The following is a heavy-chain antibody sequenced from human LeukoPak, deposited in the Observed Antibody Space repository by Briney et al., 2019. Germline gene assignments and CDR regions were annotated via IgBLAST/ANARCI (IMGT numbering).Heavy chain of an antibody. D-gene: IGHD1-26*01. V-gene: IGHV4-39*01. J-gene: IGHJ4*02. CDR2: FSYTGST. CDR3: ARIVGASDY. Sequence: ASETLSLTCTVSGGSISRSYYYWVWIRQPPGKGLEWIGSFSYTGSTHYDPSLKSRVTISGDTSKNLFSLNLSSVTAADTAVYYCARIVGASDYWGQGTLVTVSS. CDR1: GGSISRSYYY.